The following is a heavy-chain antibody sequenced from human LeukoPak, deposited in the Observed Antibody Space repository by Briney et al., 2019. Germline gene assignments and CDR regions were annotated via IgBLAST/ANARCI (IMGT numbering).Heavy chain of an antibody. CDR3: ARVPGKETYYDILTGYYELYYFDY. J-gene: IGHJ4*02. D-gene: IGHD3-9*01. Sequence: PGGSLRLSCAASGFTFSSYGMHWVRQAPGKGLEWVAFIRYDGSNKYYADSVKGRFTISRDNSKNTLYLQMNSLRAEDTAVYYCARVPGKETYYDILTGYYELYYFDYWGQGTLVTVSP. V-gene: IGHV3-30*02. CDR2: IRYDGSNK. CDR1: GFTFSSYG.